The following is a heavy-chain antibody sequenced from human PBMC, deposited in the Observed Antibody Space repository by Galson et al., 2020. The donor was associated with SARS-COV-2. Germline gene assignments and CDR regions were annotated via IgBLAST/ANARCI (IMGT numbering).Heavy chain of an antibody. V-gene: IGHV1-69*02. CDR2: IIPMLNVP. CDR3: ATTLMIHSFFPT. J-gene: IGHJ4*02. CDR1: GGTLNRNT. D-gene: IGHD3-22*01. Sequence: SVKVSCKASGGTLNRNTVTWVRQAPGQGLEWMGRIIPMLNVPTYAQRFQGRVTFTADTTANAAYMEVSSLRSEDTAVYYCATTLMIHSFFPTWGQGTLVTVSS.